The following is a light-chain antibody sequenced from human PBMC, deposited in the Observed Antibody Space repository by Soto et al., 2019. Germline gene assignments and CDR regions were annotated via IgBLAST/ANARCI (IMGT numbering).Light chain of an antibody. V-gene: IGKV3-15*01. CDR3: HQHNSWPIT. Sequence: IVMTQAPATLSGSPGGIATLSFRASQSVSSNLAWYQQKPGQAPRLLIYDASNRATGIPARFSGSGSGTDFTLTISSLQSEDFAVYYCHQHNSWPITLGGGTKLDIK. CDR2: DAS. CDR1: QSVSSN. J-gene: IGKJ4*01.